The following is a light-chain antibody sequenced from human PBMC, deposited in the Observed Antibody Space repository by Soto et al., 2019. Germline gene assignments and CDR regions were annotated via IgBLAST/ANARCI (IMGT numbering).Light chain of an antibody. CDR3: SSYTSGALYV. CDR2: DVS. J-gene: IGLJ1*01. CDR1: NSDVGGYNY. Sequence: QSALTQPASVSGSPGQSITISCTGTNSDVGGYNYVSWFQQHPGKAPKLMIYDVSDRPSGVSNRFSGSKSGNTASLTISGLQPEDEADYYCSSYTSGALYVFGTGTKVTV. V-gene: IGLV2-14*01.